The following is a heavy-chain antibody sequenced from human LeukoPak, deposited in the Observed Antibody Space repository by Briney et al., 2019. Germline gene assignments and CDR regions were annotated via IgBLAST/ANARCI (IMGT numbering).Heavy chain of an antibody. V-gene: IGHV3-30*03. J-gene: IGHJ4*02. D-gene: IGHD3-22*01. CDR3: ATYYYDSSGSPFDY. CDR1: GFTFSSYG. Sequence: AGSLTLSCAASGFTFSSYGMHWVRQAPGKGLEWVAVISYDGSNKYYADSVKGRFTISRDNSKNTLYLQMNSLRAEDTAVYYCATYYYDSSGSPFDYWGQGTLVTVSS. CDR2: ISYDGSNK.